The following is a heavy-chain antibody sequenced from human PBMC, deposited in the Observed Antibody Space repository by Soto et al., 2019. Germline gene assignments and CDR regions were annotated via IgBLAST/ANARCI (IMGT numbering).Heavy chain of an antibody. CDR3: AKDLDGGFGELFFDK. V-gene: IGHV3-23*01. CDR1: GFVFSHFA. CDR2: ISGGSETT. Sequence: EVQLLESGGGLVQPGGSLRLSCEASGFVFSHFALSWVRQAPGKGLEWVSGISGGSETTSYADSVKGRFTISRDNSKGRLFVQMNNLRAEDTATYFCAKDLDGGFGELFFDKWGQGTLVTVSS. J-gene: IGHJ4*02. D-gene: IGHD3-10*01.